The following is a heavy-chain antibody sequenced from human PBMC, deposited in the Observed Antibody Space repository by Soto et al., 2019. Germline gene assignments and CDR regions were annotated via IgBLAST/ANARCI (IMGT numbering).Heavy chain of an antibody. Sequence: PGESLKISCKGSGYSFTSYWIGWVRQMPGKGLEWMGIIYPGDSDTRYSPSFQGQVTISADKSISTAYLQWSSLKASDTAMYYCARRGKKVVTAQTDIWFDPWGQGTLVTVSS. D-gene: IGHD2-21*02. CDR2: IYPGDSDT. CDR1: GYSFTSYW. V-gene: IGHV5-51*01. J-gene: IGHJ5*02. CDR3: ARRGKKVVTAQTDIWFDP.